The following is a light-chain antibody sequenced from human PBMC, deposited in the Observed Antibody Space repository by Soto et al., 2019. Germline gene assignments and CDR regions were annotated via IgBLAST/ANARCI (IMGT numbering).Light chain of an antibody. V-gene: IGLV2-14*03. CDR2: DVN. Sequence: QSALTQPASVSGSPGQSITLSCNGSNSDIGGGYNRVSWYQQHPDKAPTLMIYDVNNRPSGVSNRFSGSKSGNTASLTISGLQAEDEADYYCSSQALGSTLVFGGGTKVTVL. CDR1: NSDIGGGYNR. CDR3: SSQALGSTLV. J-gene: IGLJ2*01.